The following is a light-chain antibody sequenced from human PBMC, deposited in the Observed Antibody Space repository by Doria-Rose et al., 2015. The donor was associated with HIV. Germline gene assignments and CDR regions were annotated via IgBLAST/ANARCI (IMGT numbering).Light chain of an antibody. CDR2: WAS. V-gene: IGKV4-1*01. J-gene: IGKJ3*01. CDR3: QQYYDTPS. Sequence: DIRVTQSPESLGMSLGERATLNRKSNQSLLYTSKNYLAWYQQKPGQPPKLLIYWASTRQSGVPARFSGSGSGTDFTLTISSLEAEDVAVYYCQQYYDTPSFGPGTTVDIK. CDR1: QSLLYTSKNY.